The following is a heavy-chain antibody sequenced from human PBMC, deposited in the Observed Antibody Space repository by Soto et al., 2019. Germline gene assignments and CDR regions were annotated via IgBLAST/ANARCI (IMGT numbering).Heavy chain of an antibody. V-gene: IGHV4-39*01. Sequence: SETLSLTCTVSGGSISSSSYYWGWIRQPPGKGLEWIGSIYYSGSTYYNPSLKSRVTISVDTSKNQFSLKLSSVTAADTAVYYCARHAPAYCGGDCYSHWYFDLWGRGTLVTVSS. CDR1: GGSISSSSYY. CDR2: IYYSGST. CDR3: ARHAPAYCGGDCYSHWYFDL. D-gene: IGHD2-21*02. J-gene: IGHJ2*01.